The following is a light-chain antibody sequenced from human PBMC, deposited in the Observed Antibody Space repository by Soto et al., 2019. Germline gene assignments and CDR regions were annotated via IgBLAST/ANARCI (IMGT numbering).Light chain of an antibody. Sequence: EIVMTQSPATLSVSPGERATLSCRASQSVSRNLAWFQQKPGQPPRLLIYGASTSATGIPARFSGSGSGTEFTLTISSLQSEDLAVYYCQQYNNWPPWTFGQGTKVEIK. V-gene: IGKV3-15*01. CDR2: GAS. CDR1: QSVSRN. CDR3: QQYNNWPPWT. J-gene: IGKJ1*01.